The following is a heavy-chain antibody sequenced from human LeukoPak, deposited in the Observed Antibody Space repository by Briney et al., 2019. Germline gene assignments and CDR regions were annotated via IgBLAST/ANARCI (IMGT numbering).Heavy chain of an antibody. D-gene: IGHD6-19*01. CDR3: ARHAYSSGWYFDY. J-gene: IGHJ4*02. CDR2: IYPGDSDT. Sequence: GESLKISCKGSGYSFTTYWIGWVRQMPGKGLEWMGIIYPGDSDTRYSPSFQGQVTISADKSISTAYLQWSSLKASDTAMYYCARHAYSSGWYFDYWGQGTLVTVSS. CDR1: GYSFTTYW. V-gene: IGHV5-51*01.